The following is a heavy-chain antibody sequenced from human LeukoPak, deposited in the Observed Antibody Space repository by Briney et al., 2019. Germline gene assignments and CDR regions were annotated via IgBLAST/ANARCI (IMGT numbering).Heavy chain of an antibody. CDR2: ISSSSSYI. CDR3: AELGITMIGGV. D-gene: IGHD3-10*02. J-gene: IGHJ6*04. Sequence: GGSLRLSCAASGFNFSTYTINWVRQAPGKGLEWVSSISSSSSYIYYADSVKGRFTISRDNAKNSLYLQMNSLRAEDTAVYYCAELGITMIGGVWGKGTTVTISS. V-gene: IGHV3-21*01. CDR1: GFNFSTYT.